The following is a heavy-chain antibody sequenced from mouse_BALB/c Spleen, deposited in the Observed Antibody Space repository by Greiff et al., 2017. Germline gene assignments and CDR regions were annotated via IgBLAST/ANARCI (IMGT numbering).Heavy chain of an antibody. CDR1: GFTFSSYA. J-gene: IGHJ1*01. V-gene: IGHV5-6-5*01. CDR2: ISSGGST. CDR3: ARRDYGSSSHWYFDV. Sequence: DVMLVESGGGLVKPGGSLKLSCAASGFTFSSYAMSWVRQTPEKRLEWVASISSGGSTYYPDSVKGRFTISRDNARNILYLQMSSLRSEDTAMYYCARRDYGSSSHWYFDVWGAGTTVTVSS. D-gene: IGHD1-1*01.